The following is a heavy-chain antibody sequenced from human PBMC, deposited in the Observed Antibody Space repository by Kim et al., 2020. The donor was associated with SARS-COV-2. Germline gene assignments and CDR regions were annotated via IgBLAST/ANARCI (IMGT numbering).Heavy chain of an antibody. CDR3: AKGMGAAALVPFDY. Sequence: VKGRFTNYRDHAKNSLSLKMNSLRAEDTALYYCAKGMGAAALVPFDYWGQGTLVTVSS. D-gene: IGHD6-25*01. J-gene: IGHJ4*02. V-gene: IGHV3-9*01.